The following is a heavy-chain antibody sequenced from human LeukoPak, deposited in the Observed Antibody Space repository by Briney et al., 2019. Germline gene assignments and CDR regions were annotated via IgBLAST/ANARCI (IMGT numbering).Heavy chain of an antibody. V-gene: IGHV1-69*04. CDR3: ARGGIAVADYFDY. J-gene: IGHJ4*02. Sequence: PVKVSCKASGGTFSSYAISWVRQAPGQGLEWMGRIIPILGIANYAQKFQGRVTTTADKSTSTAYMELSSLRSEDTAVYYCARGGIAVADYFDYWGQGTLVTVSS. CDR1: GGTFSSYA. D-gene: IGHD6-19*01. CDR2: IIPILGIA.